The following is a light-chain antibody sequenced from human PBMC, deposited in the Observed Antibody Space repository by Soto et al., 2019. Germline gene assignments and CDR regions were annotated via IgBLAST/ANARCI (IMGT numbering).Light chain of an antibody. CDR3: CSYAGSSTFYV. V-gene: IGLV2-23*01. CDR1: SKEVGSYNL. J-gene: IGLJ1*01. Sequence: SVLTQPASVSGSPGQSITISCTGNSKEVGSYNLVSWYQQHPGKAPKLMIYEGSKRPSGVSNRFSGSKSGNTASLTISGLQAEDEADYYCCSYAGSSTFYVFGTGTKVTVL. CDR2: EGS.